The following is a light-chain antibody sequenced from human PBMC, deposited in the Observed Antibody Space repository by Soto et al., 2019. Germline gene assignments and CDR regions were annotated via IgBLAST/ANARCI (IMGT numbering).Light chain of an antibody. V-gene: IGKV1-9*01. Sequence: QLTQSPSSLSASVGDSVTITCRASQDISTHIAWYQQKPGTAPKVLIYAASTLESGVPSRFSGSGSGTDFTLTISSLQPEDFGTYYCQQVKAFLPLTFGGGTKVEIK. CDR2: AAS. J-gene: IGKJ4*01. CDR3: QQVKAFLPLT. CDR1: QDISTH.